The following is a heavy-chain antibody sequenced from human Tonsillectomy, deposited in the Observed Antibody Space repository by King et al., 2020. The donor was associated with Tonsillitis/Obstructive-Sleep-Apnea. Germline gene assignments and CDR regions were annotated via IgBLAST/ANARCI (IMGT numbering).Heavy chain of an antibody. V-gene: IGHV4-34*01. J-gene: IGHJ6*03. CDR3: ARVRAPMAQGVPYYYYYMDV. D-gene: IGHD3-10*01. CDR1: GGSFSGYY. Sequence: VQLQQWGAGLLKPSETLSLTCAVYGGSFSGYYWSWIRQPPGKGLEWIGEINHSGSTNYNPSLKSRVTISVDTSKNQFSLKLSSVTAADTAVYYCARVRAPMAQGVPYYYYYMDVWGKGTTVTVSS. CDR2: INHSGST.